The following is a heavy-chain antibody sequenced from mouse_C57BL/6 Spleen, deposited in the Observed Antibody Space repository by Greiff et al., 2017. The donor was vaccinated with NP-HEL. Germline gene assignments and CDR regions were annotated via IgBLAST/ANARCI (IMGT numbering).Heavy chain of an antibody. D-gene: IGHD2-4*01. CDR1: GYTFTSYW. Sequence: QVQLKESGTELVKPGASVKLSCKASGYTFTSYWMHWVKQRPGQGLEWIGNINPSNGGTNYNEKFKSKATLTVDKSSSTAYMQLSSLTSEDSAVYYCARCPYDYDGRRARDYWGQGTSVTVSS. CDR2: INPSNGGT. CDR3: ARCPYDYDGRRARDY. V-gene: IGHV1-53*01. J-gene: IGHJ4*01.